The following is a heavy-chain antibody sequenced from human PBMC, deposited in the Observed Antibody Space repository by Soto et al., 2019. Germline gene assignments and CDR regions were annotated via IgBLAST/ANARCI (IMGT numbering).Heavy chain of an antibody. CDR1: GESVSTNTAT. Sequence: SQTLSLTCDISGESVSTNTATWDWIRQSPSRGLEWLGRTYYRSKWFYDYAVSVRSRITISPDTSKNQFSLQLNSVTPEDTAVYYCAKAALYYYYGMDVWGQGTTVTVSS. J-gene: IGHJ6*02. V-gene: IGHV6-1*01. D-gene: IGHD2-2*01. CDR3: AKAALYYYYGMDV. CDR2: TYYRSKWFY.